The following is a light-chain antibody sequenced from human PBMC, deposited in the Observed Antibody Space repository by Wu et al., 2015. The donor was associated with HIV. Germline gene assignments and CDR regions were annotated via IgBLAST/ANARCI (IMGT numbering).Light chain of an antibody. V-gene: IGKV3-15*01. CDR1: QSVSNN. CDR3: QQYNNWPPVS. CDR2: GAS. J-gene: IGKJ2*03. Sequence: EIVMTQSPATLSVSPGERATLSCRASQSVSNNLVWYQQKPGQAPRLLIYGASTRATGIPARFSGSGSGTEFTLTISSLQSEDFAVYYCQQYNNWPPVSFGQGTKLEIK.